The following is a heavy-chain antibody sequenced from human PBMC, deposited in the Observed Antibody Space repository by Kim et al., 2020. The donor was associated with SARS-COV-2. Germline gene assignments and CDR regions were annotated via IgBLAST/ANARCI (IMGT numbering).Heavy chain of an antibody. CDR1: GFIFSSYG. CDR3: AKDAVFLGYYDSSGYFDY. J-gene: IGHJ4*02. D-gene: IGHD3-22*01. Sequence: GGSLRLSCAASGFIFSSYGMHSVRQAPGKGLEWVAVISYDGSNKYYADSVKGRFTISRDNSKNTLYLQMNSLRAEDTAVYYCAKDAVFLGYYDSSGYFDYWGQGTLVTVSS. V-gene: IGHV3-30*18. CDR2: ISYDGSNK.